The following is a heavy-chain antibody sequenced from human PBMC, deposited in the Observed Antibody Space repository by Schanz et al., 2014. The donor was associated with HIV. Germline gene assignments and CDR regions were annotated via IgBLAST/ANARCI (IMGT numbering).Heavy chain of an antibody. J-gene: IGHJ5*02. V-gene: IGHV1-18*01. CDR3: AREKTTLNWFDP. CDR2: ISGYKGNT. D-gene: IGHD4-4*01. Sequence: QIQLVQSGAEVKKPGASVKVSCRASGYTFTTYGITWVRQAPGQGLEWMGWISGYKGNTNYAQKLQGRVTTTTDTSTSTAYMELRSLRSDDTAVYYCAREKTTLNWFDPWGQGTLVTVSS. CDR1: GYTFTTYG.